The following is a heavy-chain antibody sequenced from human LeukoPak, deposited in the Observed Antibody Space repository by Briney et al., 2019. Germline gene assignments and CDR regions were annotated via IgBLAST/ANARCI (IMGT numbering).Heavy chain of an antibody. J-gene: IGHJ4*02. Sequence: TGGSLRLSCAASGFTFSSYAMSWVRQAPGKGLEWVSAISGSGGSTYYADSVKGRFTISRDNSKNTLYLQMNSLRAEDTAVYYCAKDVAMVTDYDYWGQGTLVTVSS. D-gene: IGHD5-18*01. V-gene: IGHV3-23*01. CDR3: AKDVAMVTDYDY. CDR2: ISGSGGST. CDR1: GFTFSSYA.